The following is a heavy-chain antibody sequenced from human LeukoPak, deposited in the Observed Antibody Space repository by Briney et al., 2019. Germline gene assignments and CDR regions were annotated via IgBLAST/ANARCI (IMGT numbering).Heavy chain of an antibody. J-gene: IGHJ4*02. CDR1: GGSISSSSYY. CDR3: ATFYYYDSSGYPSFDY. D-gene: IGHD3-22*01. Sequence: SETLSLTCTVSGGSISSSSYYWGWIRQPPGKGLEWIGSIYYSGITYYNPSLKSRVTISVDTSKNQFSLKLSSVTAADTAVYYCATFYYYDSSGYPSFDYWGQGTLVTVSS. V-gene: IGHV4-39*01. CDR2: IYYSGIT.